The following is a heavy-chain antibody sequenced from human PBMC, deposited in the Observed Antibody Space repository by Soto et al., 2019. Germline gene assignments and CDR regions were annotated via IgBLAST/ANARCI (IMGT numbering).Heavy chain of an antibody. Sequence: GGSLRLSCAASGFTFDDYTMHWVRQAPGKGLEWVSLISWDGGSTYYSDSVKGRFTISRDNSKNSLYLQMNSLRTEDTALYYCAKSLGSYYYGMDVWGQGTTVTVSS. CDR3: AKSLGSYYYGMDV. CDR2: ISWDGGST. CDR1: GFTFDDYT. J-gene: IGHJ6*02. V-gene: IGHV3-43*01.